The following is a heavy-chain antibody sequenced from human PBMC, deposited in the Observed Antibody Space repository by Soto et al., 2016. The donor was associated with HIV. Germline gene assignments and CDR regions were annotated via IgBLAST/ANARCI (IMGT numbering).Heavy chain of an antibody. CDR1: GGTFSSHV. V-gene: IGHV1-69*10. D-gene: IGHD3-16*02. J-gene: IGHJ4*02. CDR3: ATDRLIGGVVASYFDL. Sequence: QVQLVQSGAEVKKPESSVKVSCKASGGTFSSHVISWVRQAPGQGLEWMGGIIPVLGIANSAQKFQGRVTITADKSTGTAYMELTSLRSEDTAMYFCATDRLIGGVVASYFDLWGQGTLVTVSS. CDR2: IIPVLGIA.